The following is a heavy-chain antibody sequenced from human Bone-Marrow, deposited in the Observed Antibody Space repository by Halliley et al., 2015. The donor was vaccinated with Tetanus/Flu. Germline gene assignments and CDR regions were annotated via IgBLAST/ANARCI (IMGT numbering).Heavy chain of an antibody. CDR1: GFTFSTLW. V-gene: IGHV3-74*01. D-gene: IGHD6-13*01. Sequence: SLRLSCAASGFTFSTLWMHWVRQAPGKGLVWVSHINSDGSATTYADFVKGRFTISRDNAKNTLYLQMNSLRAEDTAVYYCARGGYCPVDIRGQGTLVPGPS. CDR2: INSDGSAT. J-gene: IGHJ3*02. CDR3: ARGGYCPVDI.